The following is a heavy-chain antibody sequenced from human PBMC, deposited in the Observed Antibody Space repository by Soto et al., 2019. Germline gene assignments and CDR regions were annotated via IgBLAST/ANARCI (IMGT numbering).Heavy chain of an antibody. Sequence: PSETLSLTCTVSGGSVSSASYYWSWIRQPPGQGLEWIGYSYYSGSTNYNPSLKSRVTISVDTSKNQFSLRLSSVTAADTAVYYCARDGQPCRASTCSWYFQYWGQGALVTVSS. CDR1: GGSVSSASYY. CDR3: ARDGQPCRASTCSWYFQY. D-gene: IGHD3-16*01. V-gene: IGHV4-61*01. J-gene: IGHJ4*02. CDR2: SYYSGST.